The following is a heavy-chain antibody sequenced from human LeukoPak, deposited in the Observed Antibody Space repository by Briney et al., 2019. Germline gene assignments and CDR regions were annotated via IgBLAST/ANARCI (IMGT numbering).Heavy chain of an antibody. CDR3: AKGGRIQLWLKRGYFDY. D-gene: IGHD5-18*01. J-gene: IGHJ4*02. V-gene: IGHV3-23*01. CDR2: ISGSGGST. CDR1: GFTFSSYA. Sequence: GGSLRLSCAASGFTFSSYAMSWVRQAPGKGLEWVSAISGSGGSTYYADSVKGRFTISRDNSKNTLYLQMNSLRAEDTAVYYCAKGGRIQLWLKRGYFDYWGQGTLVTVSS.